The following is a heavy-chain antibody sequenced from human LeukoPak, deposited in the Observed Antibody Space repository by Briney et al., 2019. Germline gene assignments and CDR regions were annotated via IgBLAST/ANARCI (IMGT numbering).Heavy chain of an antibody. Sequence: ASVKVSCKASGYTFTSYGISWVRQAPGQGLEWMGWISAYNGNTNYAQKLQGRVTMTTDTPTSTAYMELRSLRSDDTAVYYCAREITTSGHNWFDPWGQGTLVTVSS. CDR2: ISAYNGNT. J-gene: IGHJ5*02. CDR3: AREITTSGHNWFDP. V-gene: IGHV1-18*01. CDR1: GYTFTSYG. D-gene: IGHD1-1*01.